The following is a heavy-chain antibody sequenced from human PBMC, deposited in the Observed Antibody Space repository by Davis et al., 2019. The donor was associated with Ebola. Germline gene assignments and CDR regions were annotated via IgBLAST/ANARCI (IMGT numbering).Heavy chain of an antibody. CDR1: GFTFSNAW. D-gene: IGHD3-10*01. CDR2: IKSKTDGGTT. CDR3: TRDDEYGSGSLWYFDY. V-gene: IGHV3-15*01. J-gene: IGHJ4*02. Sequence: GGSLRLSCAASGFTFSNAWMSWVRQAPGKGLEWVGRIKSKTDGGTTDYAAPVKGRFTISRDDSKNTAYLQMNSLKTEDTAVYYCTRDDEYGSGSLWYFDYWGQGTLVTVSS.